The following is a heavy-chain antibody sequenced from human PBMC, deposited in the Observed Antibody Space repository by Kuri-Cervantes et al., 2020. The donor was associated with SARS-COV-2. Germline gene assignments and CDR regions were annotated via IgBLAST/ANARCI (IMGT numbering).Heavy chain of an antibody. CDR2: ISSNGGST. CDR3: ARDKGGITIFGVVKGGYMDV. V-gene: IGHV3-64*01. CDR1: GFTFSSYS. D-gene: IGHD3-3*01. Sequence: GESLKISCAASGFTFSSYSMNWVRQAPGKGLEYVSAISSNGGSTYYANSVKGRFTISRDNAKNSLYLQMNSLRAEDTAVYYCARDKGGITIFGVVKGGYMDVWGKGTTVTVSS. J-gene: IGHJ6*03.